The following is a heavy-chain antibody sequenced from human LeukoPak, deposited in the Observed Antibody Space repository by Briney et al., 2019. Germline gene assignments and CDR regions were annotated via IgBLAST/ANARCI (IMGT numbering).Heavy chain of an antibody. CDR2: IYSGGST. CDR1: GFTVSSNY. CDR3: ARDISSGYYDAFDI. Sequence: SGGSLRLSCAASGFTVSSNYMSWVRQAPGKGLEWVSIIYSGGSTYYADSVEGRFTISRDNSKNTLYLQMNSLRAEDTAVYYCARDISSGYYDAFDIWGQGTMVTVSS. J-gene: IGHJ3*02. D-gene: IGHD3-22*01. V-gene: IGHV3-66*01.